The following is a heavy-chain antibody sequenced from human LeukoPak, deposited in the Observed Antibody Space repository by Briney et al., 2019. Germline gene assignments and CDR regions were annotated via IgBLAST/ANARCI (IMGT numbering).Heavy chain of an antibody. D-gene: IGHD5-18*01. J-gene: IGHJ4*02. Sequence: SETLSLTCTVSGGSITSSSYYWGWIRQPPGKGLEWIGSIYYSGSTYYNPSLKSRVTISVDTSKNQFSLKLSSVTAADTAVYYCARDYQGGYGDKTVDYWGQGTLVTVSS. CDR2: IYYSGST. CDR3: ARDYQGGYGDKTVDY. CDR1: GGSITSSSYY. V-gene: IGHV4-39*07.